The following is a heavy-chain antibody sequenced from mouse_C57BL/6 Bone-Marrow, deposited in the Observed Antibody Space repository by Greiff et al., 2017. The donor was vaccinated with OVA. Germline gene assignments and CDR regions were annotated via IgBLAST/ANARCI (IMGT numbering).Heavy chain of an antibody. Sequence: EVQLQQSGPELVKPGASVKISCKASGYSFTGYYMNWVKQSPEKSLEWIGEINPSTGGTTYNQKFKAKATLTVDKSSSTAYMQLKSLTSEDSAVYDCARRLATVVSFDYWGQGTTLTVSS. V-gene: IGHV1-42*01. CDR1: GYSFTGYY. CDR2: INPSTGGT. CDR3: ARRLATVVSFDY. D-gene: IGHD1-1*01. J-gene: IGHJ2*01.